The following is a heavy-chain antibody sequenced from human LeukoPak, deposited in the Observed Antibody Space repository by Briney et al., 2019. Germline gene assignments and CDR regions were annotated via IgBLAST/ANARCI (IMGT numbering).Heavy chain of an antibody. CDR3: AKARWEPNFDY. D-gene: IGHD1-26*01. CDR1: GFTFDDYA. V-gene: IGHV3-43*02. J-gene: IGHJ4*02. CDR2: INENGDIA. Sequence: AGGSLRLSCAASGFTFDDYAMHWVRQGPGKSLEWVSLINENGDIAYYGDSVRGRFTVSRDNAKNSLYLQMNSLTTEDTALYYCAKARWEPNFDYWGQGTLVTVSS.